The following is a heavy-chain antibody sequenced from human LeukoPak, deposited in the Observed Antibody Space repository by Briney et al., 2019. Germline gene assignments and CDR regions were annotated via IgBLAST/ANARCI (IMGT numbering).Heavy chain of an antibody. Sequence: SETLSLTCTVSGGSVSSYYWSWIRQPAGKGLEWIGRIYTSGSTNYNPSLKSRVTMSVDTSKNQFSLKLSSVTAADTAVYYCARHVSPYIVVVPAAYYFDYWGQGTLVTVSS. D-gene: IGHD2-2*01. CDR2: IYTSGST. CDR3: ARHVSPYIVVVPAAYYFDY. V-gene: IGHV4-4*07. CDR1: GGSVSSYY. J-gene: IGHJ4*02.